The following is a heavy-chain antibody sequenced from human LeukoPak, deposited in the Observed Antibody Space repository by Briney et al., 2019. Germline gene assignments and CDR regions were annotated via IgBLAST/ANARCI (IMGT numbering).Heavy chain of an antibody. CDR2: ISYDGSNK. J-gene: IGHJ6*02. Sequence: GGSLRLSCAASGFTFSSYGMHWVRQAPGKGLEWVAVISYDGSNKYYADSVKGRFTISRDNSKNTLYLQMNSLRAEDTAVYYCAKDTPSRVAVAGRNYYYYGMDVWGQGTTVTVSS. D-gene: IGHD6-19*01. CDR1: GFTFSSYG. CDR3: AKDTPSRVAVAGRNYYYYGMDV. V-gene: IGHV3-30*18.